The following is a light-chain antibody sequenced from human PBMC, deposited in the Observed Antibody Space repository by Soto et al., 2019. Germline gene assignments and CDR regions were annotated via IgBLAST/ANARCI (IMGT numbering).Light chain of an antibody. CDR2: GAS. V-gene: IGKV3-11*01. Sequence: EIVLTQSPATLSLSPGGRATLSCRASQSVSSYLAWYQQKPGQAPRLLIYGASSRATGIPDRFSGSGSGTEFTLTISSLQPDDLATYYCQQYNTFWTFGQGTKVDIK. J-gene: IGKJ1*01. CDR1: QSVSSY. CDR3: QQYNTFWT.